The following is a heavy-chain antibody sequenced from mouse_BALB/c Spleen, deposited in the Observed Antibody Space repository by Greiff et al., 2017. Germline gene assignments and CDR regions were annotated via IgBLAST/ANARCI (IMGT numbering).Heavy chain of an antibody. CDR3: ARTVTTGVDY. V-gene: IGHV5-12-2*01. D-gene: IGHD1-1*01. CDR1: GFTFSSYT. J-gene: IGHJ2*01. CDR2: ISNGGGST. Sequence: DVMLVESGGGLVQPGGSLKLSCAASGFTFSSYTMSWVRQTPEKRLEWVAYISNGGGSTYYPDTVKGRFTISRDNAKNTLYLQMSSLKSEDTAMYYCARTVTTGVDYWGQGTTLTVSS.